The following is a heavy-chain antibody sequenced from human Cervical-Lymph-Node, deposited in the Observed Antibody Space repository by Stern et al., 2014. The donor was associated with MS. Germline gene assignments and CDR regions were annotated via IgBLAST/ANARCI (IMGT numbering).Heavy chain of an antibody. CDR3: ARVTTKSDY. V-gene: IGHV3-53*01. CDR1: GFTVSSNY. J-gene: IGHJ4*02. CDR2: IYSDGSP. D-gene: IGHD1-1*01. Sequence: EVQLVESGGSLIQPGGSLRLSCAASGFTVSSNYMTWVRQAPGKGLEWVSVIYSDGSPYYADSVRGRFTISRDNSKNTLYLQMNSLRAEDTAVYYCARVTTKSDYWGQGTLVTVSS.